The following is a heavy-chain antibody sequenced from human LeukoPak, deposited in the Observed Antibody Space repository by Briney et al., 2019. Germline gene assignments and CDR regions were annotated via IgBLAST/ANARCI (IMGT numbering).Heavy chain of an antibody. J-gene: IGHJ4*02. Sequence: GGSLRLSCAASGFTFETYWMHWVRQAPGKGLEWVSCINGYGSITNYADSVKGRFAISRDNAKNTLYLQMNSLRVEDTAVYYCARDDPTVTTGPPVGSWGQGTLVTVSS. CDR1: GFTFETYW. CDR2: INGYGSIT. CDR3: ARDDPTVTTGPPVGS. D-gene: IGHD4-17*01. V-gene: IGHV3-74*01.